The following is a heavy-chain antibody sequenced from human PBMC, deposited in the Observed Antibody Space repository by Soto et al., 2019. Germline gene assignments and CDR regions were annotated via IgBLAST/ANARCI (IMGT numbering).Heavy chain of an antibody. CDR1: GFTFSTYG. CDR3: AKGYSGSYPGGADY. V-gene: IGHV3-30*18. Sequence: QVQLVESGGGVVQPGRSLRLSCSAAGFTFSTYGMHWVRQAPGKGLEWVAIISYDGSKEYYADSVKGRFTISRDNSKNTLYLQLNSLRPEDTAVYYCAKGYSGSYPGGADYWGQGTLVTGSS. D-gene: IGHD1-26*01. CDR2: ISYDGSKE. J-gene: IGHJ4*02.